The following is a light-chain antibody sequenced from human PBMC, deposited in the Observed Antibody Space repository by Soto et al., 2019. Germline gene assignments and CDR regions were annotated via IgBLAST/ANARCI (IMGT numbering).Light chain of an antibody. J-gene: IGKJ4*01. CDR3: XQYNDWPLT. CDR2: GAS. V-gene: IGKV3-15*01. CDR1: QSVXXX. Sequence: EIVMTQSPATLSVSPGERATLSCRASQSVXXXLAWYQQKRGQAPRLLVYGASTRAXVLPDRIIGSGSGTEXXXXIXXXXSEDFALYYCXQYNDWPLTFGGGTKVEIK.